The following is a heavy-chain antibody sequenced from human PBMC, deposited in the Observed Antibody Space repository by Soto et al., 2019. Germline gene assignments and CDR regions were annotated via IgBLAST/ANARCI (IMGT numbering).Heavy chain of an antibody. CDR3: SRDPRLADY. V-gene: IGHV3-11*01. CDR2: ISGGGDII. CDR1: GFTFSDYY. Sequence: PVGSLRLSGAASGFTFSDYYMSWIRRAPGKGLEWVSYISGGGDIISYADSVKGRFIISRDNAKRSLYLQMNSLTVEDTAVYYCSRDPRLADYWGQGTLVTVSS. J-gene: IGHJ4*02. D-gene: IGHD6-25*01.